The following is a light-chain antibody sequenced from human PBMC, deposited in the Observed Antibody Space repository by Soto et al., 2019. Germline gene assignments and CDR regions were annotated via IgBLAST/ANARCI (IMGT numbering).Light chain of an antibody. CDR3: SPFTSSSSYV. CDR1: SSEFGIYNS. Sequence: QSVLTQPASVSGSPGQSITLLFTGTSSEFGIYNSVSWYQQHPGKAPKLMIHDVTNRPSGVSGRFSGSRSGNTASLTISGLQAEDEADYYCSPFTSSSSYVFGPGTKVTVL. V-gene: IGLV2-14*03. CDR2: DVT. J-gene: IGLJ1*01.